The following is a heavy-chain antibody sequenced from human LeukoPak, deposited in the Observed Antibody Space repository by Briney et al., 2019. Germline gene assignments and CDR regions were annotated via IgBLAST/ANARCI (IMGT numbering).Heavy chain of an antibody. CDR2: INPSGGST. CDR3: ARGYYDSSGYSSSRLDY. D-gene: IGHD3-22*01. CDR1: GYTFTGYY. J-gene: IGHJ4*02. Sequence: ASVKVSCKASGYTFTGYYMHWVRQAPGQGLEWMGIINPSGGSTSYAQKFQGRVTMTRDTSTSTVYMELSSLRSEDTAVYYCARGYYDSSGYSSSRLDYWGQGTLVTVSS. V-gene: IGHV1-46*01.